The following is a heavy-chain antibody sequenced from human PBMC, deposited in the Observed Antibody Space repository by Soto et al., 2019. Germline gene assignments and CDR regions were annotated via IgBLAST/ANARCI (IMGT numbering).Heavy chain of an antibody. CDR1: GYTFTSYG. J-gene: IGHJ4*02. Sequence: ASVKVSCKASGYTFTSYGISWVRQAPGQGLEWMGWISAYNGNTNYAQKLQGRVTMTTDTSTSTAYMELRSLRSDDTAVYYCARDPYDFWSGYYLYWGQGTLVTVSS. CDR2: ISAYNGNT. CDR3: ARDPYDFWSGYYLY. V-gene: IGHV1-18*01. D-gene: IGHD3-3*01.